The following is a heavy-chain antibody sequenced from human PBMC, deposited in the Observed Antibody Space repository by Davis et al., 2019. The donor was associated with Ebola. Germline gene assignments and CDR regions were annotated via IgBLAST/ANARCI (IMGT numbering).Heavy chain of an antibody. CDR2: INPSGGST. CDR3: ARVRQWLRRRDAFDI. D-gene: IGHD6-19*01. CDR1: GFTLPKYA. V-gene: IGHV1-46*01. J-gene: IGHJ3*02. Sequence: ASVKVSCKASGFTLPKYAIHWVRQAPGQGLEWMGIINPSGGSTSYAQKFQGRVTMTRDTSTSTVYMELSSLRSEDTAVYYCARVRQWLRRRDAFDIWGQGTMVTVSS.